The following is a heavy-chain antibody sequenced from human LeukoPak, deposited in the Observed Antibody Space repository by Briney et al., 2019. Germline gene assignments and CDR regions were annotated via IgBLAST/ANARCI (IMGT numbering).Heavy chain of an antibody. Sequence: ASVKVSCRVSGYTFTSYYMHWVRQAPGQGLEWMGIINPSGGSTSYAQKFQGRVTMTRDTSTSTVYMELSSLRSEDTAVYYCAGGSGGVYYFDYWGQGTLVTVSS. CDR3: AGGSGGVYYFDY. V-gene: IGHV1-46*01. D-gene: IGHD2-15*01. CDR1: GYTFTSYY. J-gene: IGHJ4*02. CDR2: INPSGGST.